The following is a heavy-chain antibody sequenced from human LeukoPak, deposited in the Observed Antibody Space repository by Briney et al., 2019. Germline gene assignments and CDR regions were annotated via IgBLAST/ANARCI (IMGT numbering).Heavy chain of an antibody. CDR2: IYYSGTT. J-gene: IGHJ5*02. CDR1: GGSISSYY. Sequence: SETLSLTCTVSGGSISSYYWSWIRQPPGKGLEWIGYIYYSGTTNYNPSLKSRVTISVDTSKNQFSLKLIYVTAADTAVYFGARGRGGGGSSNTWFDPWGQGTLVTVSS. V-gene: IGHV4-59*12. D-gene: IGHD2-15*01. CDR3: ARGRGGGGSSNTWFDP.